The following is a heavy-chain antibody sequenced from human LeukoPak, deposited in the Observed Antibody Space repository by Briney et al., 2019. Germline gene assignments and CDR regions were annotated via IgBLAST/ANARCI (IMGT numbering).Heavy chain of an antibody. J-gene: IGHJ4*02. D-gene: IGHD3-16*02. Sequence: GGSLRLSCAASGFTLSSLAMHWVRQAPGEGLEWVSSSGTRSGTKYYADSVMGRFTISRDSAMNSVSLQINSLRAEDTAVYYCLLQMTYGELSDPDFRGQGTLVTVSS. CDR2: SGTRSGTK. V-gene: IGHV3-21*01. CDR1: GFTLSSLA. CDR3: LLQMTYGELSDPDF.